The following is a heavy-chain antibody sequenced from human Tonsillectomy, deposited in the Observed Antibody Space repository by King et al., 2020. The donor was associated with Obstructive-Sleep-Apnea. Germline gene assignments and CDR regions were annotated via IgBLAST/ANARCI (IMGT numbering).Heavy chain of an antibody. Sequence: VQLVESGGGLVQPGGSLRLSCAASGFTFSSYAMSWVRQAPGKGLEWVSAISGRGGSTYYADTLKGRFTISRDNSKNTLYLQMNSLRAEDTAVYYCAKGHVLRFLEWLTDYWGQGTLVTVSS. CDR1: GFTFSSYA. V-gene: IGHV3-23*04. CDR3: AKGHVLRFLEWLTDY. CDR2: ISGRGGST. D-gene: IGHD3-3*01. J-gene: IGHJ4*02.